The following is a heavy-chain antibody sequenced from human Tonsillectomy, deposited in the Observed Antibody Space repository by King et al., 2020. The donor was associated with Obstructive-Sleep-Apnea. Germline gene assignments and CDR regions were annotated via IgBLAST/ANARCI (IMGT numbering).Heavy chain of an antibody. CDR3: ARGRSSSWYGEERTEDVDY. CDR1: GGSISSGDYY. CDR2: IYYRWST. V-gene: IGHV4-30-4*01. J-gene: IGHJ4*02. D-gene: IGHD6-13*01. Sequence: QLQESGPGLVKPSQTLSLTCTVSGGSISSGDYYWSWIRQPPGKGLEWIGYIYYRWSTYYNPSLKSRVTISVDTSKNQFSLKLSSVTAADPAVYYCARGRSSSWYGEERTEDVDYWGQGTLVTVSS.